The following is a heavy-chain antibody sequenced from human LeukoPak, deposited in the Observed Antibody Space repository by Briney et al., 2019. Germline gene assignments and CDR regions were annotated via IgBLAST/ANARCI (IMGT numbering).Heavy chain of an antibody. CDR3: ARDTAPSFFDGSGNHYVHDAFDI. CDR2: VYHSGST. J-gene: IGHJ3*02. D-gene: IGHD3-22*01. CDR1: GDSINSRSYF. Sequence: PSETLSLTCTLSGDSINSRSYFWGWIRQPPGKGLEWIASVYHSGSTYYNPSLKNRVTISVDPSKNQFSLKVTSVTAADSAVYYCARDTAPSFFDGSGNHYVHDAFDIWGQGTMVAVSS. V-gene: IGHV4-39*07.